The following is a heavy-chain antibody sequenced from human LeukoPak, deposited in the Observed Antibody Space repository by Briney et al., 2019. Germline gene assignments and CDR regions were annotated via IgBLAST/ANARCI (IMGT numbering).Heavy chain of an antibody. CDR3: ARTSYDSSGYCRLFDY. Sequence: SETLSLTCTVSGGSISRYYWSWIRQPPGKGLEWIGYIYYSGSTNYNPSLKSRVTISVDTSKNQFSLKLSSVTAADTAVYYCARTSYDSSGYCRLFDYWGQGTLVTVSS. D-gene: IGHD3-22*01. V-gene: IGHV4-59*01. J-gene: IGHJ4*02. CDR2: IYYSGST. CDR1: GGSISRYY.